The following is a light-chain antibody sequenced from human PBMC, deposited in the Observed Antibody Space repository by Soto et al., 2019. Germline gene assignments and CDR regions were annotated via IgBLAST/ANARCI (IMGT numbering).Light chain of an antibody. V-gene: IGKV3-15*01. CDR2: GAS. CDR3: QQYNNWPPVT. Sequence: EIVMTQSPATLSVSPGERATLSCRASQSVSNNLAWYQQKPGQTPRLLIYGASTRATGIPVRFSGSGSGTELTLTISSLQSEDFVVYYCQQYNNWPPVTFGQGTKLEIK. CDR1: QSVSNN. J-gene: IGKJ2*01.